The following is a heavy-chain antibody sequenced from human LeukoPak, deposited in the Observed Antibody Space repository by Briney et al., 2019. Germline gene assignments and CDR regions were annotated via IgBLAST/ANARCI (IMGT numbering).Heavy chain of an antibody. Sequence: GGSLRLSCAASGFTFRNHWMHWVRQAPGKGLVWVSGINSDGSSTSYADSVKGRFTISRDNAKNTLYLQMNSLRAEDTAVYYCARDRSSGWYKLLDYWGQGTLVTVSS. J-gene: IGHJ4*02. CDR1: GFTFRNHW. CDR2: INSDGSST. D-gene: IGHD6-13*01. CDR3: ARDRSSGWYKLLDY. V-gene: IGHV3-74*01.